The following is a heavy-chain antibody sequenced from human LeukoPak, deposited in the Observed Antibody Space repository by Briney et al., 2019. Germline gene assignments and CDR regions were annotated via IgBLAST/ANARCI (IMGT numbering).Heavy chain of an antibody. Sequence: ASVTVSCKASGYTFTSYGISWVRQAPGQGLEWMGWISAYNGNTNYAQKLQGRVTMTTDTSTSTAYMELRSLRSDDTAVYYCARDQASYYYYGMDVWGQGTTVTVS. CDR1: GYTFTSYG. V-gene: IGHV1-18*01. CDR2: ISAYNGNT. J-gene: IGHJ6*02. CDR3: ARDQASYYYYGMDV.